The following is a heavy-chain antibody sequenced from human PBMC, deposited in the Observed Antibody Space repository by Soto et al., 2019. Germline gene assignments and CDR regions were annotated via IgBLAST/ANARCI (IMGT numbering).Heavy chain of an antibody. V-gene: IGHV4-59*08. D-gene: IGHD3-10*01. Sequence: PSETLSLTCTVSGGSISSYYWSWIRQPPGKGLEWIGYIYYSGSTNYNPSLKSRVTISVDTSKNQFSLKLSSVTAADTAVYYCARLLGSRGDWFDPWGQGTLVPVSS. J-gene: IGHJ5*02. CDR2: IYYSGST. CDR3: ARLLGSRGDWFDP. CDR1: GGSISSYY.